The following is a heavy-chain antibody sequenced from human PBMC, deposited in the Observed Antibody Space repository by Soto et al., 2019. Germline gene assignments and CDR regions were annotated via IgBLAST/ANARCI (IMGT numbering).Heavy chain of an antibody. D-gene: IGHD3-16*01. CDR1: GYTFTNFG. V-gene: IGHV1-18*01. Sequence: QVQLVQSGAEVKKPGASVKVSCKASGYTFTNFGMAWGGQAPGQGLKGRGWISHDKANTTYAQKFQGRVTITTDTSTRRAYMEVRSLRFDDTAVDSCAGGGTQIDYWGQGTLVTVSS. CDR2: ISHDKANT. CDR3: AGGGTQIDY. J-gene: IGHJ4*02.